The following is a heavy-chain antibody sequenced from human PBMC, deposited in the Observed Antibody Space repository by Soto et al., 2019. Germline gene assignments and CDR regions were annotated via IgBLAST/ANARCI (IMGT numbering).Heavy chain of an antibody. V-gene: IGHV1-2*04. CDR3: ARDTWYYYGSGSLNHDAFDL. CDR2: INPNSGGT. Sequence: GASVKVSCKASGYTFTGYYMHWVRQAPGQGLEWLGWINPNSGGTNYAQKFQGWVTMTRDTSISTAYMELSRLRSDDTAVYYCARDTWYYYGSGSLNHDAFDLWGQETMVTVSS. CDR1: GYTFTGYY. J-gene: IGHJ3*01. D-gene: IGHD3-10*01.